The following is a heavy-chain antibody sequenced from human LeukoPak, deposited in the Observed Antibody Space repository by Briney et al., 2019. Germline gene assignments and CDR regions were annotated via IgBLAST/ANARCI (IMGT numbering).Heavy chain of an antibody. CDR2: IIPIFGTP. Sequence: SVKVSCKASGGTFSSYAISWVRQAPGQGLEWMGGIIPIFGTPNYAQKFQGRITITADESTSTAYMELSSLRSEDTAVYYCARDVEGYCTAGSCYAGGYWGQGTLVTVSS. D-gene: IGHD2-15*01. J-gene: IGHJ4*02. V-gene: IGHV1-69*13. CDR3: ARDVEGYCTAGSCYAGGY. CDR1: GGTFSSYA.